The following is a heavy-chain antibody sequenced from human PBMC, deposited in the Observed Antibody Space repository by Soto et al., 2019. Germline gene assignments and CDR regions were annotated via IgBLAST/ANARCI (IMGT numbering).Heavy chain of an antibody. CDR2: MNPITGNT. CDR1: GYTFTSYD. J-gene: IGHJ4*02. D-gene: IGHD3-10*01. V-gene: IGHV1-8*01. Sequence: ASVKVSCKASGYTFTSYDINWVRQATGQGLEWMGWMNPITGNTGYAQKFQGRVTMTRNTSINTAYMELSSLTSEDTAVYYCARFPSSGSASSDDYWGQGTLVTVSS. CDR3: ARFPSSGSASSDDY.